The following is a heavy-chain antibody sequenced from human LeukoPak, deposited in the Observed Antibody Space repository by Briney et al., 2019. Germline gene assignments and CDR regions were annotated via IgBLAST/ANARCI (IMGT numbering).Heavy chain of an antibody. CDR1: GFTVSTYD. V-gene: IGHV3-48*01. J-gene: IGHJ4*02. CDR2: FGISGTI. D-gene: IGHD5-18*01. Sequence: PGGSLRLSCAASGFTVSTYDMHWVRQAPGEGPEWIAYFGISGTIYYADSVRGRFTISRDSAKNSLHREMNSLRVDDTAIYYCAGYGFYPYWGQGTPVTVSS. CDR3: AGYGFYPY.